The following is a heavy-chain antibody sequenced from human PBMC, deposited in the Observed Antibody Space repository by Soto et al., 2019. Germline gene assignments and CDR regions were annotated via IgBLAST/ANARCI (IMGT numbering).Heavy chain of an antibody. D-gene: IGHD3-3*01. Sequence: PGGSLRLSCAASGFTFSSYGMHWVRQAPGKGLEWVAVIWYDGSNKYYADSVKGRFTISRDNSRNTLYLQMNSLRAEDTAVYYCASSMRYDFWSGYYIGYYYYGMDVWGQGTTVTVSS. J-gene: IGHJ6*02. CDR1: GFTFSSYG. CDR3: ASSMRYDFWSGYYIGYYYYGMDV. V-gene: IGHV3-33*01. CDR2: IWYDGSNK.